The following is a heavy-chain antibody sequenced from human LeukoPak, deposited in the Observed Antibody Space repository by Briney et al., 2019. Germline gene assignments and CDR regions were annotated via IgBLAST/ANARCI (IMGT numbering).Heavy chain of an antibody. V-gene: IGHV3-53*01. CDR1: GFTVSSNY. J-gene: IGHJ4*02. CDR2: IYSDGST. D-gene: IGHD2-2*01. CDR3: ARDWGYCSSTSCHVFDY. Sequence: GGSLRLSCAASGFTVSSNYMSWVRQAPGKGLEWVSVIYSDGSTYYADSVKGRFTISRDNSKNTLYLQMNSLRAEDTAVCYCARDWGYCSSTSCHVFDYWGQGTLVTVSS.